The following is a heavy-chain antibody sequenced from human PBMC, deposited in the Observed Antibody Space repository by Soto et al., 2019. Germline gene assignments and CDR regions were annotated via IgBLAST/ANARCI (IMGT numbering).Heavy chain of an antibody. J-gene: IGHJ4*02. V-gene: IGHV4-34*01. CDR1: GGSFSDYY. Sequence: QVLLQQWGAGLLKPSETLSLTCAVYGGSFSDYYWSWIRQPPGKGLEWIGEINHSGSTNYNPSLESRVTISVDTSKSQFSLKLSSLTAADTAVYFCARGDFGSGNYWGQGTLVTVSS. CDR3: ARGDFGSGNY. D-gene: IGHD3-10*01. CDR2: INHSGST.